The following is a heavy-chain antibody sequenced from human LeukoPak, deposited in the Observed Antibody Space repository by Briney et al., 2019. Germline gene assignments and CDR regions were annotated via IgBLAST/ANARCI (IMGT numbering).Heavy chain of an antibody. V-gene: IGHV1-2*02. CDR1: GYTFTGYY. D-gene: IGHD3-22*01. CDR2: INPNSGGT. CDR3: ARTSNYYDSSGYLDY. Sequence: ASVKVSCKASGYTFTGYYMHWVRQAPGQGLEWMGWINPNSGGTNYAQKLQGRVTMTTDTSTSTAYMELRSLRSDDTAVYYCARTSNYYDSSGYLDYWGQGTLVTVSS. J-gene: IGHJ4*02.